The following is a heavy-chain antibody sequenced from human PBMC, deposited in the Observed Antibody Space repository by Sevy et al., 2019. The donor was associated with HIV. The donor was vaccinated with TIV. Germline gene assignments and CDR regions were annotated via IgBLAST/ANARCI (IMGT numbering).Heavy chain of an antibody. V-gene: IGHV3-49*04. J-gene: IGHJ4*02. CDR2: LKSKADGGTV. Sequence: GGSLILSCTTSGFTFGDYAMNWVRHAPGKGLEWVAFLKSKADGGTVDHAASVKGRFTISRDDSKSIAYLQMNDLTTEDTGVYYCTRWKGLQSIFDYWGQGALVTVSS. D-gene: IGHD1-1*01. CDR3: TRWKGLQSIFDY. CDR1: GFTFGDYA.